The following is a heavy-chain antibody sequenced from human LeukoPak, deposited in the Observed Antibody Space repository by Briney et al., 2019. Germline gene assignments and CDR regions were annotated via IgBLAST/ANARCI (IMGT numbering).Heavy chain of an antibody. D-gene: IGHD3-22*01. V-gene: IGHV1-18*01. Sequence: GASVKVSCKASGYTFTSYGISWVRQAPGQRLEWMGWISAYNGNTNYAQKLQGRVTMTTDTSTSTAYMELRSLRSDDTAVYYCARDMDYYDSSGYYYVSGYFDYWGQGTLVTVSS. J-gene: IGHJ4*02. CDR2: ISAYNGNT. CDR3: ARDMDYYDSSGYYYVSGYFDY. CDR1: GYTFTSYG.